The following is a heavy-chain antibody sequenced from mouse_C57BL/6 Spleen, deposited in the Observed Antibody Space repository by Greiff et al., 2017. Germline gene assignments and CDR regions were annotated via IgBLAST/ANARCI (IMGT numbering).Heavy chain of an antibody. D-gene: IGHD5-5*01. CDR1: GYTFTSYG. CDR2: IYPRSGNT. Sequence: QVQLKESGAELARPGASVKLSCKASGYTFTSYGISWVKQRTGQGLEWIGEIYPRSGNTYYNEKFKGKATLTAGKSSSTAYLELRSPTSGDSAVYFCASYHYSAMDYWGQGTSVTVSS. CDR3: ASYHYSAMDY. V-gene: IGHV1-81*01. J-gene: IGHJ4*01.